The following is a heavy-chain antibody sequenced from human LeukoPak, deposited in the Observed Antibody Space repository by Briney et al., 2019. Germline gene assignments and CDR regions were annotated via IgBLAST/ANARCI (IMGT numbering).Heavy chain of an antibody. D-gene: IGHD3-10*01. CDR1: GGSISSSSYY. CDR3: ARVYGSGSYGDY. V-gene: IGHV4-39*07. J-gene: IGHJ4*02. Sequence: SETLSLTCTVPGGSISSSSYYWGWIRQPPGKGLEWIGSIYYSGSTYYNPSLKSRVTISVDTSKNQFSLKLSSVTAADTAVYYCARVYGSGSYGDYWGRGTLVTVSS. CDR2: IYYSGST.